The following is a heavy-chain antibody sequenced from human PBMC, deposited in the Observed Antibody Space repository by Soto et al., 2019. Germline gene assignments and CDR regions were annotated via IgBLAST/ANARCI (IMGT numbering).Heavy chain of an antibody. CDR2: ISGSDDRT. D-gene: IGHD4-17*01. Sequence: GSLRLSCSASGFTFSSYAMSWVRQAPGKGLAWVSAISGSDDRTYYADSVKGRFTISRDNSKNTLFLQMNSLRAEDTALYFCARDYGDYRLDYWGHGTLVTVSS. J-gene: IGHJ4*01. CDR3: ARDYGDYRLDY. CDR1: GFTFSSYA. V-gene: IGHV3-23*01.